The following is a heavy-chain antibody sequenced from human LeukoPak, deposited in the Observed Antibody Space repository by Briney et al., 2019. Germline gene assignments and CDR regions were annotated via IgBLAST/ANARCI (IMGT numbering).Heavy chain of an antibody. D-gene: IGHD6-19*01. J-gene: IGHJ5*02. Sequence: GVSLTLSCAPSGFTFSIYWVSWVRQAPGKGREWVANIKQEGSEKNYVDSVKGRYTISRDNAKNSLYLQMNSLRAEDKAVYYCAREAGDSSGWYNWFDPWGQGTLVTVSS. CDR3: AREAGDSSGWYNWFDP. CDR2: IKQEGSEK. CDR1: GFTFSIYW. V-gene: IGHV3-7*01.